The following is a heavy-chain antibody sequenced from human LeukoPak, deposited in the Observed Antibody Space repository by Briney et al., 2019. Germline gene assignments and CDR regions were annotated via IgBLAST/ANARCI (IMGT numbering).Heavy chain of an antibody. Sequence: GGSLRLSCAASGFTFSSYAMSWVRQAPGKGLEWVSAISGSGGSTYYADSVKGRFTISRDNSKNTLYLQMNSLRAEDTAVYYCAKDRPRTTYYDFWSGYYEPYYYYMDVWGKGTTVTVSS. CDR3: AKDRPRTTYYDFWSGYYEPYYYYMDV. J-gene: IGHJ6*03. CDR1: GFTFSSYA. V-gene: IGHV3-23*01. CDR2: ISGSGGST. D-gene: IGHD3-3*01.